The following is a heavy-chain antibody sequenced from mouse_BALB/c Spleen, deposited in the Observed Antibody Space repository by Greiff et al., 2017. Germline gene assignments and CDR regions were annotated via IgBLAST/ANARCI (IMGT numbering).Heavy chain of an antibody. CDR2: ISNLAYSI. CDR3: ARVYGNYLDY. CDR1: GFTFSDYG. D-gene: IGHD2-1*01. Sequence: EVKLMESGGGLVQPGGSRKLSCAASGFTFSDYGMAWVRQAPGKGPEWVAFISNLAYSIYYADTVTGRFTISRENAKNTLYLEMSSLRSEDTAMYYCARVYGNYLDYWGQGTTLTGSS. J-gene: IGHJ2*01. V-gene: IGHV5-15*02.